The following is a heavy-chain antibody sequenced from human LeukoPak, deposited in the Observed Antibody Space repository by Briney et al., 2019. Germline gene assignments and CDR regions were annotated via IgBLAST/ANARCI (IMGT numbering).Heavy chain of an antibody. Sequence: GGSLRLSCVVSGFTFSDYAMSWVRQAPEKGLDWVSVISGSAHKVRYADSVKGRFTISRDNSENTVYLQMNNLRAEDTALYYCAGRPTGYSSGYVYWGQGALVTVSS. CDR2: ISGSAHKV. D-gene: IGHD5-18*01. V-gene: IGHV3-23*01. J-gene: IGHJ4*02. CDR3: AGRPTGYSSGYVY. CDR1: GFTFSDYA.